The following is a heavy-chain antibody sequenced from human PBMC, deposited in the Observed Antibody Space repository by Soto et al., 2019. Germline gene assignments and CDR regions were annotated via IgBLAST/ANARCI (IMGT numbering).Heavy chain of an antibody. CDR3: ASTTNYYFGY. D-gene: IGHD4-17*01. V-gene: IGHV3-23*01. CDR2: ISFSGDVA. CDR1: GFTFSSHV. J-gene: IGHJ4*02. Sequence: PGGSLRLSCVVSGFTFSSHVMSWVRQAPGKGLEWVTLISFSGDVAYYTDSVKGRFTISRDNSRNTLYLQMNALRADDTAVYYCASTTNYYFGYWGQGSLVTVSS.